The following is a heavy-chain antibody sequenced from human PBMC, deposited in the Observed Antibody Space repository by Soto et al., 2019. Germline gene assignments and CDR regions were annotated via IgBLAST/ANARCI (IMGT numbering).Heavy chain of an antibody. CDR1: GGTFSSYA. CDR2: LIPIFGTA. V-gene: IGHV1-69*01. D-gene: IGHD2-15*01. J-gene: IGHJ6*02. Sequence: QVQLVQSGAEVKKPGSSVKVSCKAPGGTFSSYAISWVRQAPGQGLEWMGGLIPIFGTANHAQKFQGRVTITPDESTSTGYMELSSLRSEDTAVYYCARSQGGSSSLDIYYYYYYGMDVWGQGTTVTVSS. CDR3: ARSQGGSSSLDIYYYYYYGMDV.